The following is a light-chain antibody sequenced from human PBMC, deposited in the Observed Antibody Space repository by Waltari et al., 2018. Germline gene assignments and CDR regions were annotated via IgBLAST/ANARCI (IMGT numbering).Light chain of an antibody. CDR3: QQYNNWPLT. Sequence: EIVMTQSPATLSVSPGERATLACRASQSVNRNLAWYQQIPGQAHSLRIYGASTRATGIPARFSGSGSGTEFTLTISSLQSEDSAVYYCQQYNNWPLTFGGGTKVDIK. J-gene: IGKJ4*01. CDR2: GAS. V-gene: IGKV3D-15*01. CDR1: QSVNRN.